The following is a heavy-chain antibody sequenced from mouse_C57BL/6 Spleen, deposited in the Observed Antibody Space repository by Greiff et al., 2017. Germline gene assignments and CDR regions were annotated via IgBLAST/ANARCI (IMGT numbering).Heavy chain of an antibody. CDR2: ISDGDSYT. J-gene: IGHJ2*01. CDR3: ARGGGAYFDY. V-gene: IGHV5-4*01. CDR1: GFTFSSYA. Sequence: EVPLVESGGGLVKPGGSLKLSCAASGFTFSSYAMSWVRQTPEKRLEWVATISDGDSYTYYPDNVKGRFTIARDNAENNLYLQISQLKSENTAMYYVARGGGAYFDYWGQGTTLTVSS.